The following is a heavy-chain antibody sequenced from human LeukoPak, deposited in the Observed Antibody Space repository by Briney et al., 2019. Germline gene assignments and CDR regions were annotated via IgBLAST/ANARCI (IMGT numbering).Heavy chain of an antibody. CDR3: ARVGYYDFWSGYQDADAFDI. Sequence: GGSLRLSCAASGFTFSDDYMSWIRQAPGKGLEWVSYISSSGSTIYYADSVKGRFTISRDNAKNSLYLQMNSLRAEDTAVYYCARVGYYDFWSGYQDADAFDIWGQGTMVTVSS. J-gene: IGHJ3*02. CDR2: ISSSGSTI. D-gene: IGHD3-3*01. CDR1: GFTFSDDY. V-gene: IGHV3-11*01.